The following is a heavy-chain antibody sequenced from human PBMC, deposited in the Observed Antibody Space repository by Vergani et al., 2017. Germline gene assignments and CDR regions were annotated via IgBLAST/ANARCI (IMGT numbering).Heavy chain of an antibody. CDR3: ARWYYDSSGYYYYYYYMDV. CDR2: ISAYNGKT. V-gene: IGHV1-18*01. CDR1: GYTFTSYG. D-gene: IGHD3-22*01. J-gene: IGHJ6*03. Sequence: QVQLVQSGAEVKKPGASVKVSCKASGYTFTSYGISWVRQAPGQGLEWMGEISAYNGKTNYAQKLQGRVTMTTDTSTSSAYMELRSLRSDDTAVYYCARWYYDSSGYYYYYYYMDVWGKGTTVTVSS.